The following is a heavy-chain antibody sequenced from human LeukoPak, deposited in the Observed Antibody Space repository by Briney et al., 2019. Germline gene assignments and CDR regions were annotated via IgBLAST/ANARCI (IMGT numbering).Heavy chain of an antibody. CDR1: GFTFSSYA. CDR2: IIGSGGST. CDR3: AKAPYYDSSGYNYFDY. J-gene: IGHJ4*02. Sequence: GGSLRLSCAASGFTFSSYAMSWVRQAPGKGLEWVSAIIGSGGSTYYADSVKGRFTISRDNSKNTLYLQMNSLRAEDTAVYYCAKAPYYDSSGYNYFDYWGRETWSPSPQ. D-gene: IGHD3-22*01. V-gene: IGHV3-23*01.